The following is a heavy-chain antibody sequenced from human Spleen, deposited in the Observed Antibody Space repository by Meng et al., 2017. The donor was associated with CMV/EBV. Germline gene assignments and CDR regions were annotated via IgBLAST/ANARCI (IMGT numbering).Heavy chain of an antibody. D-gene: IGHD3-22*01. CDR2: IKQDGSEK. Sequence: SCKGSGYKFDSYWMSWVRQAPGKGLEWVANIKQDGSEKYYVDSVKGRFTISRDNAKNSLYLQMNSLRAEDTAVYYCARGDYDSSGYYSWDYWGQGTLVTVSS. J-gene: IGHJ4*02. CDR1: GYKFDSYW. CDR3: ARGDYDSSGYYSWDY. V-gene: IGHV3-7*01.